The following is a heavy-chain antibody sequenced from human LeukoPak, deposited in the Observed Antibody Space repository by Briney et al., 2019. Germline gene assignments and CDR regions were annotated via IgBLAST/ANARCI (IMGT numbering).Heavy chain of an antibody. CDR2: IYPGDSDT. Sequence: GESLKISCKGSGYSFTSYWIGWVRQMPGKGLEWMGIIYPGDSDTGYSPSFQGQVTISADKSISTAYLQWSSLKASDTAMYYCARQPLGYYDSSGGAFDIWGQGTMVTVSS. CDR1: GYSFTSYW. CDR3: ARQPLGYYDSSGGAFDI. V-gene: IGHV5-51*01. D-gene: IGHD3-22*01. J-gene: IGHJ3*02.